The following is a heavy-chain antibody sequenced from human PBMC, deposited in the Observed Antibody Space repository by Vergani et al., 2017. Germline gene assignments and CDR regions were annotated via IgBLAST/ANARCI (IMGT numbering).Heavy chain of an antibody. D-gene: IGHD1-1*01. J-gene: IGHJ3*02. Sequence: EMQVVESGGGLVQPGGSLRLSCAASGFIFSDHYMDWVRQAPGKGLEGVGRIRNKANDYTKQYAASVKGRFTISRDDSKSYLYMQMNSLQTEDTALYYCVRVKGSNWNDHLYDIWGQGTLVTVSS. V-gene: IGHV3-72*01. CDR1: GFIFSDHY. CDR2: IRNKANDYTK. CDR3: VRVKGSNWNDHLYDI.